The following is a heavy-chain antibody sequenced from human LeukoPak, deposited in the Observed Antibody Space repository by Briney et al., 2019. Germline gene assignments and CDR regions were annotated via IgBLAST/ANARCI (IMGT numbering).Heavy chain of an antibody. CDR2: IIGSGDSA. D-gene: IGHD3-10*01. CDR1: GFTFSRYA. CDR3: ARDHGSMVRGVIGRSSDYYYHYYMDV. V-gene: IGHV3-23*01. Sequence: GGSLRLSCAASGFTFSRYAMSWVRRAPGKGLEWVSSIIGSGDSAYYADSVKGRFTIPRDNSKNTLYLQMNSLRAEDTAVYYCARDHGSMVRGVIGRSSDYYYHYYMDVWGKGTTVTVSS. J-gene: IGHJ6*03.